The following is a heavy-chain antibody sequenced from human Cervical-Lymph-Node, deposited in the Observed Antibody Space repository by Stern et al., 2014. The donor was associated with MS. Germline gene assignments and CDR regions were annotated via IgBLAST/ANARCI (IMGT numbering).Heavy chain of an antibody. D-gene: IGHD2-8*01. CDR1: GFSFHDYA. J-gene: IGHJ4*02. CDR3: SKDSSGQWLTPSYFDD. V-gene: IGHV3-9*01. Sequence: QLVESGGDLVQPGRSLRLSCAASGFSFHDYAMHWVRQAPGKGPEWIAGISWNGGSRGYADSVRGRFNISRDNAKNSLYLQMNSLRLEDTALYFCSKDSSGQWLTPSYFDDWGQGTLVTVSS. CDR2: ISWNGGSR.